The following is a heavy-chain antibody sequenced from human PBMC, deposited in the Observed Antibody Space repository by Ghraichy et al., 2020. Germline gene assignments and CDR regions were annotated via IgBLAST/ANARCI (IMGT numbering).Heavy chain of an antibody. CDR3: ARVRGYGREGDKYYFDGLDV. CDR2: ISGRGNA. D-gene: IGHD2/OR15-2a*01. CDR1: GYTFRYYG. J-gene: IGHJ6*02. V-gene: IGHV1-18*01. Sequence: ASVKVSCKASGYTFRYYGMSWVRQAPGQGLEWMGWISGRGNANYAQKLQGRVTMTTDTSTSTAYMELRGLRSDDTAVYYCARVRGYGREGDKYYFDGLDVWGQGTTVTVSS.